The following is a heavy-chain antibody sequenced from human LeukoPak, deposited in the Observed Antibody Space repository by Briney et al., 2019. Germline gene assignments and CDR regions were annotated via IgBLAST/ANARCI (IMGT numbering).Heavy chain of an antibody. CDR2: IYYSGST. V-gene: IGHV4-39*07. D-gene: IGHD4-17*01. Sequence: SETLSLTCTVSGGSISSSSYYWGWIRQPPGKGLEGFGSIYYSGSTYYNPSLKSRVTISVDTSKNQFSLKLSSVTAADTAVYYCASPGEYGDERFDYWGQGTLVTVSS. J-gene: IGHJ4*02. CDR3: ASPGEYGDERFDY. CDR1: GGSISSSSYY.